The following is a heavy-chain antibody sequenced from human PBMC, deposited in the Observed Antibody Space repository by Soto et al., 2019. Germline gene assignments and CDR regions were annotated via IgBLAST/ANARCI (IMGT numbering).Heavy chain of an antibody. D-gene: IGHD2-15*01. CDR1: GFSLSSSGVG. Sequence: QITLRESGPTLVKPTQTLTLTCTFSGFSLSSSGVGVGWIRQPPGKALEWLALFYWDDDKRYSPSLKSRLTSTKDTSKHQVVLTMTNMDPVDTATYYCEHSLSRERCRGGSCYYFDYWGQGTLVTASA. CDR3: EHSLSRERCRGGSCYYFDY. CDR2: FYWDDDK. J-gene: IGHJ4*02. V-gene: IGHV2-5*02.